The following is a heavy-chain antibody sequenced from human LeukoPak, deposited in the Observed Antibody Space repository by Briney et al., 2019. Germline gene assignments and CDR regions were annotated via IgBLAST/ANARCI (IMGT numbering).Heavy chain of an antibody. J-gene: IGHJ6*03. CDR3: AGGPYCSGGSCYLTPYYYYYMDV. CDR2: IYTSGST. Sequence: SQTLSLTCTVSGGSISSGSYYWSWIRQPAGKGLEWIGRIYTSGSTNYNPSLKSRVTISVDTSKNQFSLKLSSVTAADTAVYYCAGGPYCSGGSCYLTPYYYYYMDVWGKGTTVTVSS. D-gene: IGHD2-15*01. V-gene: IGHV4-61*02. CDR1: GGSISSGSYY.